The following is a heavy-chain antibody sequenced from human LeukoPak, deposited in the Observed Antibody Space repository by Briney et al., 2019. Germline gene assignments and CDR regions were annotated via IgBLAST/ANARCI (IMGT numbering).Heavy chain of an antibody. CDR3: ARVVGLTGYSSNWYSGYYYYMDV. CDR1: GGTFSSYA. J-gene: IGHJ6*03. Sequence: ASVKVSCKTSGGTFSSYAITWVRQTPGQGLEWMGGIIPIFGTTNYAQKFQDRVTITADKSTSTAYMKLSSLRSEDTAVYYCARVVGLTGYSSNWYSGYYYYMDVWGKGTTVTISS. D-gene: IGHD6-13*01. V-gene: IGHV1-69*06. CDR2: IIPIFGTT.